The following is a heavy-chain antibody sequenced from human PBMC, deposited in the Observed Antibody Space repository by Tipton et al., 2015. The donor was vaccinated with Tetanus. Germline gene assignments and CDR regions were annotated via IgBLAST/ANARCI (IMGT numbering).Heavy chain of an antibody. Sequence: QLVQSGAEVKKPGSSMRLSCKASGNTFSSSTLSWVRQAPGHGLEWMGMIVPLFGSAYYAQKFQDRVTITADKSASTAYLDLRSLKSDDTAVYYCARGLPREPFYFDYWGQGKQVTVSS. D-gene: IGHD1-26*01. J-gene: IGHJ4*02. CDR2: IVPLFGSA. CDR3: ARGLPREPFYFDY. CDR1: GNTFSSST. V-gene: IGHV1-69*06.